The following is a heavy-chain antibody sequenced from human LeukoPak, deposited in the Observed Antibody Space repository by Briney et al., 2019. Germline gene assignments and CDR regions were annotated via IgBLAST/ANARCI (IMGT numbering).Heavy chain of an antibody. CDR2: INPNSGAT. V-gene: IGHV1-2*02. CDR1: GYTFTDYY. Sequence: ASVKVSCKASGYTFTDYYMHWVRQAPGQGLEWMGWINPNSGATNYAQKFQGRVTMTRDTSISTAYMELSRLRSDDAAMYYRARYTAMFRGFDFWGQGTLVTVSS. J-gene: IGHJ4*02. CDR3: ARYTAMFRGFDF. D-gene: IGHD5-18*01.